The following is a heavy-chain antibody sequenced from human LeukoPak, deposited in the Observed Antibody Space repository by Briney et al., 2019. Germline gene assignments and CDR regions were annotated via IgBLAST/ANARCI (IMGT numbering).Heavy chain of an antibody. CDR1: GFTFSDHY. D-gene: IGHD3-10*01. CDR2: MYYSGTT. J-gene: IGHJ6*03. V-gene: IGHV4-38-2*01. CDR3: ARHPFGYYGSNNDHYYYYLDV. Sequence: LRLSCAASGFTFSDHYMDWVRQAPGKGLEWIGSMYYSGTTYYNPSLKSRVAISIDTSKDQFSLNLNSVTAADTGVYYCARHPFGYYGSNNDHYYYYLDVWGKGTTVIVSS.